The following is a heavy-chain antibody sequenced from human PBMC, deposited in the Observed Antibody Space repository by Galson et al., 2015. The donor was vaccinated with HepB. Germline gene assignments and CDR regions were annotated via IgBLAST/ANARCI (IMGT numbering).Heavy chain of an antibody. J-gene: IGHJ4*02. CDR2: INHSGST. D-gene: IGHD3-10*01. Sequence: ETLSLTCAVYGGSFSGYYWSWIRQPPGKGLEWIGEINHSGSTNYNPSLKSRVTISVDTSKDQFSLKLSSVTAADTAVYYCARGPPYYYGSGSYAGEKGIDYWGQGTLVTVSS. CDR1: GGSFSGYY. V-gene: IGHV4-34*01. CDR3: ARGPPYYYGSGSYAGEKGIDY.